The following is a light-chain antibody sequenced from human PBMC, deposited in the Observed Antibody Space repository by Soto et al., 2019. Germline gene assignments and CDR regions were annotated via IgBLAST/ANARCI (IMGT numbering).Light chain of an antibody. V-gene: IGKV3-20*01. CDR2: GAS. CDR1: ERLSSVY. CDR3: QQYGGSPRIT. Sequence: EIVLTQSPGTLSLSPEETATLSCRTSERLSSVYLAWYEQRPGQPPRLFIYGASNRATGIPDRFSGSGSGTDFTLIINRLEPEDVAIYYCQQYGGSPRITFGQGTRLEI. J-gene: IGKJ5*01.